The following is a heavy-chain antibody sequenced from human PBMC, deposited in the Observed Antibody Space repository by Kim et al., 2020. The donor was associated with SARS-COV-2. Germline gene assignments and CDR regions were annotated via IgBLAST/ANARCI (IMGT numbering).Heavy chain of an antibody. CDR2: INAGNGNT. Sequence: ASVKVSCKASGYTFTSYAMHWVRQAPGQRLEWMGWINAGNGNTKYSQKFQGRVTITRDTSASTAYMELSSLRSEDTAVYYCARALPVGYCSSTSCYGTNWFDPWGQGTLVTVSS. J-gene: IGHJ5*02. V-gene: IGHV1-3*01. D-gene: IGHD2-2*03. CDR3: ARALPVGYCSSTSCYGTNWFDP. CDR1: GYTFTSYA.